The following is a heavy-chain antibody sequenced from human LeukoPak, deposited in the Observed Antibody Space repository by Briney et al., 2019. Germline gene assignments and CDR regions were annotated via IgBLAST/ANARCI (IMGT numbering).Heavy chain of an antibody. D-gene: IGHD2-2*01. J-gene: IGHJ4*02. CDR1: GYTFTDYY. Sequence: ASVKVSCKASGYTFTDYYVHWVRQAPGQGLEWMGWVNPYSGGTDYAQKFQDRVTMTRDTSISTAYMELTRLRSDDTAVYYCARAIRNQLLSDYWGQGTLVTVSS. CDR3: ARAIRNQLLSDY. V-gene: IGHV1-2*02. CDR2: VNPYSGGT.